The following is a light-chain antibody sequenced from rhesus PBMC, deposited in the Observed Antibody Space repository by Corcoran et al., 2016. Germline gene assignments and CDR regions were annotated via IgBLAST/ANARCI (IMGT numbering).Light chain of an antibody. CDR2: EVS. J-gene: IGLJ1*01. CDR1: RFDIGGYNY. V-gene: IGLV2-32*02. Sequence: QAALTQPRSVSGSPGQSVTISCTGTRFDIGGYNYVSWYQQHPNTAPKLMIYEVSKRPSGVSDRFSGSKSGNTASLTISGLQAEDEADYYGSSYAGSGTFIFGAGTRLTVL. CDR3: SSYAGSGTFI.